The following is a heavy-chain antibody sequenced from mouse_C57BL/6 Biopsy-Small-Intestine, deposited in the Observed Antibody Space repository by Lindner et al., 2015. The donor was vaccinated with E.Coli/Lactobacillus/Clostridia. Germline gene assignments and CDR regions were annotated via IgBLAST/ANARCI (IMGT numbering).Heavy chain of an antibody. Sequence: VQLQESGAELVKPGASVKLSCTASGFNIKDYYIHWVKQRTEQGLEWIGRIDPENGETKYAPKFQDKATLTADTSSNTAFLQLSGLTSEDTAVYYCAFFYSYLGYAMDYWGQGNSVTVSS. V-gene: IGHV14-2*01. D-gene: IGHD2-12*01. CDR2: IDPENGET. CDR1: GFNIKDYY. CDR3: AFFYSYLGYAMDY. J-gene: IGHJ4*01.